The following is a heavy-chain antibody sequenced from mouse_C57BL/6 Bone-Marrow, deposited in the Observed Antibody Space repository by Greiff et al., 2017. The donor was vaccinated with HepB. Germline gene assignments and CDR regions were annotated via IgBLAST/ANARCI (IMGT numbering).Heavy chain of an antibody. D-gene: IGHD1-1*02. CDR1: GYTFTDYY. J-gene: IGHJ2*01. Sequence: QVQLQQSGPELVKPGASVKISCKASGYTFTDYYINWVKQRPGQGLEWIGWIFPGSGSNYYNEKFKGKATLTVDKSSSKAYMLLSSLTSEDAAVYCYARWGGTQENYFDYWGQGTTLTVSS. CDR3: ARWGGTQENYFDY. V-gene: IGHV1-75*01. CDR2: IFPGSGSN.